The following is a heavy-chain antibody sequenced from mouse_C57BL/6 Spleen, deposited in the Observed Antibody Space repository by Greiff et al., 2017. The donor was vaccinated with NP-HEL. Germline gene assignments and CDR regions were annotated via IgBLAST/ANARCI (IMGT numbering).Heavy chain of an antibody. D-gene: IGHD1-1*01. CDR2: ISSGGSYT. Sequence: EVMLVESGGDLVKPGGSLKLSCAASGFTFSSYGMSWVRQTPDKRLEWVATISSGGSYTYYPDSVQGRFTISRDNAKNTLYLQMSSLKSEDTAMYYCASLHYYYFDYWGQGTTLTVSS. CDR3: ASLHYYYFDY. CDR1: GFTFSSYG. V-gene: IGHV5-6*02. J-gene: IGHJ2*01.